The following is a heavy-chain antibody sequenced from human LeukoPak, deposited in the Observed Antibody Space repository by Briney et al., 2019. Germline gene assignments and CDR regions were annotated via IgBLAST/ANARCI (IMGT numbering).Heavy chain of an antibody. J-gene: IGHJ6*02. V-gene: IGHV3-33*01. Sequence: GGSLRLSCAASGFTFSSYGMHWVRQAPGKGLGWVAVIWYDGSNKYYVDSVKGRFTISRDNSKNTLYLQMNSLSAEDTAVYYCARGSSSWPSYYGMDVWGQGATVTVSS. CDR3: ARGSSSWPSYYGMDV. CDR1: GFTFSSYG. CDR2: IWYDGSNK. D-gene: IGHD6-13*01.